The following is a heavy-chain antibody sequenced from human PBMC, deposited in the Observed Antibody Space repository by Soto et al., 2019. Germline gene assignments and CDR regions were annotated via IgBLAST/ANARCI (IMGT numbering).Heavy chain of an antibody. CDR2: IRSKAYGGTT. D-gene: IGHD3-22*01. V-gene: IGHV3-49*03. CDR3: TRWGDYYDSSGYYWFDP. J-gene: IGHJ5*02. Sequence: PGGSLRLSCTASGFTFGDYAMSWFRQAPGKGLEWVGFIRSKAYGGTTEYAASVKGRFTISRDDSKSIAYLQMNSLKTEDTAVYYCTRWGDYYDSSGYYWFDPWGQGTLVTV. CDR1: GFTFGDYA.